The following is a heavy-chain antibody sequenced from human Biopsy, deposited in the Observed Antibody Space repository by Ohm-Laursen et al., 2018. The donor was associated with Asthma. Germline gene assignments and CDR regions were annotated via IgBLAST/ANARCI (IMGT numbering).Heavy chain of an antibody. V-gene: IGHV4-30-4*01. CDR1: GGSISSGAYY. CDR3: ARRGGVRRYFDY. D-gene: IGHD3-16*01. J-gene: IGHJ4*02. Sequence: QTLTLTCTVSGGSISSGAYYWSWVRHPPGKGLEWIGYIYYIGSTYYNPSLKSRVAISLDTSKNQFSLKLSSVTAADTAVYFCARRGGVRRYFDYWGQGTLVTVSS. CDR2: IYYIGST.